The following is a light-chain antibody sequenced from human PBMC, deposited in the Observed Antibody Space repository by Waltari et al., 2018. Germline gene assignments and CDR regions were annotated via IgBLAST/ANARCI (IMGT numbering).Light chain of an antibody. CDR3: QQYYSTPS. Sequence: DIVMTQSQDSLAVSLGERATINCKSSQSVLFTSNNKNYLAWYQQKPGQPPKLLIYWASTRDSGVPDRFSGSGSGTDFSLTISSLQAEDVAVYYCQQYYSTPSFGQGTKLAI. J-gene: IGKJ2*01. CDR2: WAS. CDR1: QSVLFTSNNKNY. V-gene: IGKV4-1*01.